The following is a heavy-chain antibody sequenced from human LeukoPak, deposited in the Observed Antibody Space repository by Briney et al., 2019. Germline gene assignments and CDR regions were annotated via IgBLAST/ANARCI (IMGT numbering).Heavy chain of an antibody. CDR3: VRTTYSSSRSFDY. D-gene: IGHD6-13*01. CDR2: IYHSGST. CDR1: GGSICSSSYY. V-gene: IGHV4-39*01. Sequence: SETLSLTCTVSGGSICSSSYYWVWIRQPPGKGLEWIGSIYHSGSTYYNPSLKSRVTISVDTSKNQFSLNLSSVSAADTAVYYCVRTTYSSSRSFDYWGQGTLVTVSS. J-gene: IGHJ4*02.